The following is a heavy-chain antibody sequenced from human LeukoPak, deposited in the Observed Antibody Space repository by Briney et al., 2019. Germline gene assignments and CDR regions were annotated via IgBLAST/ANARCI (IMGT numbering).Heavy chain of an antibody. D-gene: IGHD3-22*01. CDR3: ARGVDDSSGNYYVIWFDP. V-gene: IGHV4-4*02. Sequence: SGTLSLTCAVSGGSISSSHWWSWVRQPPGKGLEWIGEIYHSGRTDYNPSLKSRVTISVDKSKNQSSLRLSSVTAADTAVYYCARGVDDSSGNYYVIWFDPWGQGTLVTVS. J-gene: IGHJ5*02. CDR2: IYHSGRT. CDR1: GGSISSSHW.